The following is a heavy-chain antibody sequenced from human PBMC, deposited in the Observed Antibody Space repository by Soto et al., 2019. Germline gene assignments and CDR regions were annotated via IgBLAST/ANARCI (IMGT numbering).Heavy chain of an antibody. J-gene: IGHJ6*02. CDR1: GGSISSSSYY. D-gene: IGHD5-12*01. Sequence: SETLSLTCTVSGGSISSSSYYWGWIRQPPGKGLEWIGSIYYSGSTYYNPSLKSRVTISVDTSKNQFSLKLSSVTAADTAVYYCARLDIVATPQGGYYYYGMDVWGQGTTVTVSS. V-gene: IGHV4-39*01. CDR2: IYYSGST. CDR3: ARLDIVATPQGGYYYYGMDV.